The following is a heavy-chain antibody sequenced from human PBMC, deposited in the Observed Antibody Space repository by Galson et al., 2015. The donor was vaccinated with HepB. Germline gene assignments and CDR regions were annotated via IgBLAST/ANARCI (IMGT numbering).Heavy chain of an antibody. D-gene: IGHD2-8*01. J-gene: IGHJ6*02. CDR1: GFTFSSYA. CDR3: AKDLGGYCTNGVCFGGVV. CDR2: IRGGGGRT. Sequence: SLRLSCAASGFTFSSYAMSWVRQAPGKGLEWVSAIRGGGGRTYYADSVKGRFTISRDNSKNTLYLQMNSLGAEDTAVYYCAKDLGGYCTNGVCFGGVVWGQGTTVTVSS. V-gene: IGHV3-23*01.